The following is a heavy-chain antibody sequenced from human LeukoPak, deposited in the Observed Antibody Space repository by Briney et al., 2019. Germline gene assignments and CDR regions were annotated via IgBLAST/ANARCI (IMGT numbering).Heavy chain of an antibody. Sequence: SCKASGYTFTSYYMHWVRQAPGKGLEWVAVISYDGSNKYYADSVKGRFTISRDNSKNTLYLQMNSLRAEDTAVYYCAKLYSSGPRGHAFDIWGQGTMVTVSS. D-gene: IGHD3-22*01. CDR1: GYTFTSYY. CDR3: AKLYSSGPRGHAFDI. V-gene: IGHV3-30*18. CDR2: ISYDGSNK. J-gene: IGHJ3*02.